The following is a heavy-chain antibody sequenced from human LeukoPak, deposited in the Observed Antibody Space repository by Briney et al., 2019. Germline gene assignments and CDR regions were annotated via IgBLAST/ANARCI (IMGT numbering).Heavy chain of an antibody. J-gene: IGHJ6*02. CDR3: ARGSVTTGPFGMDV. CDR1: GFTFSSYW. CDR2: INSDGSST. D-gene: IGHD5-18*01. V-gene: IGHV3-74*01. Sequence: GGSLRLSCAASGFTFSSYWMHWVCQAPGKGLVWVSRINSDGSSTSYADSVKGRFTISRDNSKNTLYLQMNSLRAEDTAVYYCARGSVTTGPFGMDVWGQGTTVTVSS.